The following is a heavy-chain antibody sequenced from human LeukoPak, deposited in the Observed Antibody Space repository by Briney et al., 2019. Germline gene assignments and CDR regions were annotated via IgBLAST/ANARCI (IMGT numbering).Heavy chain of an antibody. D-gene: IGHD6-19*01. V-gene: IGHV3-23*01. Sequence: GGSLRLSCAASGFTFSRYAMSWVRQAPAKGLEWVSVISGSGENTHYADSVKGRFTISRDNSKNTLYLQMNSLRVEDTAVYYCALLAVASDFDYWGQGALVTVSS. J-gene: IGHJ4*02. CDR2: ISGSGENT. CDR3: ALLAVASDFDY. CDR1: GFTFSRYA.